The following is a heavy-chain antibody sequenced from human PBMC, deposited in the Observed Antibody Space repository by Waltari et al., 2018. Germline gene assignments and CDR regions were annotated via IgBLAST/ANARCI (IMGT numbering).Heavy chain of an antibody. V-gene: IGHV3-23*01. CDR1: GFTFSSYA. CDR3: ADTMVQGRFSDY. D-gene: IGHD3-10*01. CDR2: ISGSGGST. J-gene: IGHJ4*02. Sequence: EVQLLESGGGLVQPGGSLRLSCAASGFTFSSYAMSWVRQAPGKGLEWVAAISGSGGSTYYADSVKGRFTISRDNSKNTLYLQMNSLRAEDTAVYYCADTMVQGRFSDYWGQGTLVTVSS.